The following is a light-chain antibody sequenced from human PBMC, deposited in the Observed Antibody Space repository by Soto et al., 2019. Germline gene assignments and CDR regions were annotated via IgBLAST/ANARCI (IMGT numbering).Light chain of an antibody. J-gene: IGLJ1*01. CDR3: SSYTGSSPSYV. V-gene: IGLV2-14*03. Sequence: QSALTQPASVSRSPGQSITVSCTGTSRDVGTYAYVSWYQHHPGKAPQLIIYDVSNRPSGVSHRFSGSKSGNTASLTISGLLSEDEADYFCSSYTGSSPSYVFGTGTKLTVL. CDR1: SRDVGTYAY. CDR2: DVS.